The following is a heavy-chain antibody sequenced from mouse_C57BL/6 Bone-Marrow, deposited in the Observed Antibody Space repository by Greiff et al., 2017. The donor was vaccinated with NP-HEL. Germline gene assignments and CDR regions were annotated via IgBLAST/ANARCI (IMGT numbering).Heavy chain of an antibody. Sequence: QVQLQQPGTELVKPGASVKLSCKASGYTFTSYWMHWVKQRPGQGLEWIGNINPSNGGTNYNEKFKSKATLTVDKSSSTAYMQLSSLTSEDSAVYYCARTIPYDYDAYWYFDVWGTGTTVTVSS. CDR3: ARTIPYDYDAYWYFDV. CDR2: INPSNGGT. V-gene: IGHV1-53*01. D-gene: IGHD2-4*01. CDR1: GYTFTSYW. J-gene: IGHJ1*03.